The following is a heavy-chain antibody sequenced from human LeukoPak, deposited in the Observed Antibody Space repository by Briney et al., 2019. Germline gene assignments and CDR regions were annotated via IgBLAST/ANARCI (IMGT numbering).Heavy chain of an antibody. CDR3: ARDRQLERRGLDY. CDR1: GDSMSNYY. Sequence: PSETLSLTCTVSGDSMSNYYWSWIRQPPGKGLEWIGFVYYSGSTNYNPSLKSRVTISIDTSKNQFSLKLSSVTPADTAVCYCARDRQLERRGLDYWGQGALVTVSS. D-gene: IGHD1-1*01. CDR2: VYYSGST. V-gene: IGHV4-59*01. J-gene: IGHJ4*02.